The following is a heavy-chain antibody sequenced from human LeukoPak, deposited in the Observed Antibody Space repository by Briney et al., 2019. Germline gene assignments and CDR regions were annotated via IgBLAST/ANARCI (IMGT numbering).Heavy chain of an antibody. CDR3: AGSLKFITMIPHY. CDR2: MNPNSGNT. J-gene: IGHJ4*02. V-gene: IGHV1-8*01. CDR1: GYTFTSYD. Sequence: ASVKVSCKASGYTFTSYDINWVRQATGQGLEWMGWMNPNSGNTGYAQKFQGRVTMTRNTSISTAYMELSSLRSEDTAVFYCAGSLKFITMIPHYWGQGTLVTVSS. D-gene: IGHD3-22*01.